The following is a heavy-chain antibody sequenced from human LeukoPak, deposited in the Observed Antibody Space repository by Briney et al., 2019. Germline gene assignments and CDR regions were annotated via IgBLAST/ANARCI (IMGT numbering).Heavy chain of an antibody. CDR2: IIPIFGTA. D-gene: IGHD2-15*01. CDR1: GGTFSSYA. V-gene: IGHV1-69*06. CDR3: ARGLRYCSGGRCYFSPPYYYYMDV. Sequence: SVKVSCKASGGTFSSYAISWVRQAPGQGLEWMGGIIPIFGTANYAQKFQGRVTITADKSTSTAYMELSSLRSEDTAVYYCARGLRYCSGGRCYFSPPYYYYMDVWGKGTTVTISS. J-gene: IGHJ6*03.